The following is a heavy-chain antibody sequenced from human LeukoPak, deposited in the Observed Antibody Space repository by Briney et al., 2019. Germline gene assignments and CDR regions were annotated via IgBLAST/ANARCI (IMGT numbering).Heavy chain of an antibody. Sequence: PGGSLRLSCAASRFTFSSYSMNWVRQAPGKGLEWVSSISSSSSYIYYADSVKGRFTISRDNAKNSLYLQMNSLRAEDTAVYYCAREVEYDILTGQHWFDPWGQGTLVTVSS. D-gene: IGHD3-9*01. CDR3: AREVEYDILTGQHWFDP. CDR2: ISSSSSYI. V-gene: IGHV3-21*01. J-gene: IGHJ5*02. CDR1: RFTFSSYS.